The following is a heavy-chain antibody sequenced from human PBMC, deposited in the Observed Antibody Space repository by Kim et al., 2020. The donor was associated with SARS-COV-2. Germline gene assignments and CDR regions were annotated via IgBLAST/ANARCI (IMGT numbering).Heavy chain of an antibody. CDR1: GFTFSSYG. CDR2: IWYDGSNK. V-gene: IGHV3-33*01. D-gene: IGHD1-1*01. Sequence: GGSLRLSCAASGFTFSSYGMHWVRQAPGKGLEWVAVIWYDGSNKYYADSVKGRFTISRDNSKNTLYLQMNSLRAEDTAVYYCARGTDWYFDLWCRGTLVTVSS. J-gene: IGHJ2*01. CDR3: ARGTDWYFDL.